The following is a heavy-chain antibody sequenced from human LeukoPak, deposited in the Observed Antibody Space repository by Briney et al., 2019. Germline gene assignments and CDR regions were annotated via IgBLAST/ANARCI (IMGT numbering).Heavy chain of an antibody. CDR2: IHYSGST. J-gene: IGHJ4*02. CDR3: ARTRGGLLRFLEWLLTGYYFDY. Sequence: RSSETLSLTCTVSGGSINNYYWSWIRQPPGKGLEWIGYIHYSGSTNYNPSLKSRVTISVDTSKNQFSLKLSSVTAADTAVYYCARTRGGLLRFLEWLLTGYYFDYWGQGTLVTVSS. CDR1: GGSINNYY. V-gene: IGHV4-59*12. D-gene: IGHD3-3*01.